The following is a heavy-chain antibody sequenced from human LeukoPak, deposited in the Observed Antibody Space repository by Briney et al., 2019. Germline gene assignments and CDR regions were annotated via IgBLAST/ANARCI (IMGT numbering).Heavy chain of an antibody. J-gene: IGHJ3*02. CDR1: GFTFSDYY. CDR2: ISSSGSTI. CDR3: ATRGWHDAFDI. V-gene: IGHV3-11*01. Sequence: GGSLRLSCAASGFTFSDYYMSWIRQAPGKGLEWVSYISSSGSTIYYADSVKGRFTISRDNAKNSLYLQMNSLRAEDTAGYYCATRGWHDAFDIWGQGTMVTVSS.